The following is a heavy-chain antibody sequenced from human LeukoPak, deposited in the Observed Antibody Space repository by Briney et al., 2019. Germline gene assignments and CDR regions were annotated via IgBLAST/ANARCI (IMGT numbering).Heavy chain of an antibody. CDR2: IYYSGST. D-gene: IGHD3-10*01. CDR1: GGSISSYY. V-gene: IGHV4-59*01. J-gene: IGHJ4*02. Sequence: SETLSLTCTVSGGSISSYYWSWIRQPPGKGLEWIGYIYYSGSTKYNPSLKSRVTISVDTAKNQFSLKLSSVTAADTAVYYCAREGLLWFGETGGHFDYWGQGTLVTVSS. CDR3: AREGLLWFGETGGHFDY.